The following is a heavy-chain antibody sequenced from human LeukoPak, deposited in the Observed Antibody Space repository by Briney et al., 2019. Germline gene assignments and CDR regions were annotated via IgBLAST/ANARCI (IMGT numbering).Heavy chain of an antibody. V-gene: IGHV4-59*11. CDR2: IAHSGST. Sequence: SETLSLTCSVSGASMFSHYWSWIRQPPGKGLEWIGYIAHSGSTDYNPSLKSRVTISLDTSKNQFSLTLTSETAADTAVYYCARWDGYKIDYWGQGTLVTVSS. CDR1: GASMFSHY. J-gene: IGHJ4*02. D-gene: IGHD5-24*01. CDR3: ARWDGYKIDY.